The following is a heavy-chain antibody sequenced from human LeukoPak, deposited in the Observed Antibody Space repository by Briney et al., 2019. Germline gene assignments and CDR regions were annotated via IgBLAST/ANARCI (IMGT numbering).Heavy chain of an antibody. CDR3: ATPLDYYDRSDSHQGGD. D-gene: IGHD3-22*01. V-gene: IGHV3-7*03. CDR1: GFTFSRHW. CDR2: IKHDGSEK. Sequence: PGGSLRLSCAASGFTFSRHWMTWVRQAPGKGLEWVANIKHDGSEKNYVDSVKGRFTISRDNAKNSLYLQMNSLRAEDTAVYYCATPLDYYDRSDSHQGGDWGQGTLVPVSS. J-gene: IGHJ4*02.